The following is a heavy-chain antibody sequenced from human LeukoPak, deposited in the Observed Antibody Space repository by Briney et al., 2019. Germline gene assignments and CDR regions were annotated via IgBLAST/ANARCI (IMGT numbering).Heavy chain of an antibody. CDR3: AKDLYYYDSSGYYDY. Sequence: GGSLRLSCAASGFTFSSYSMTWVRQAPGKGLEWVSYISSSSSTIYYADSVKGRFTISRDSAKNSLYLQMNSLRAEDTAVYYCAKDLYYYDSSGYYDYWGQGTLVTVSS. D-gene: IGHD3-22*01. CDR1: GFTFSSYS. V-gene: IGHV3-48*01. J-gene: IGHJ4*02. CDR2: ISSSSSTI.